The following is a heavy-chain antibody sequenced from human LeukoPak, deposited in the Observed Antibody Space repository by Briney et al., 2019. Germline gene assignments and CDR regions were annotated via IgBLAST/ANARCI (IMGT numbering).Heavy chain of an antibody. CDR1: GFTFSSYE. V-gene: IGHV3-48*03. J-gene: IGHJ4*02. Sequence: GGSLRLSCAASGFTFSSYEMNWVRQAPGKGLEWVAYISSSGGIIYYADSVKGRFTISRDNAKNSLYLQMNSLRAEDTAVYYCAKMRGIRNRDSPGYWGQGTLVTVSS. CDR2: ISSSGGII. D-gene: IGHD1-14*01. CDR3: AKMRGIRNRDSPGY.